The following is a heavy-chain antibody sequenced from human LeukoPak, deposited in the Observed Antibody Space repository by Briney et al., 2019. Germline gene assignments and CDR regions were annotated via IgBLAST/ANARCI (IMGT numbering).Heavy chain of an antibody. Sequence: SETLSLTCAIYGGSFSNFYWNWIRQSPGKGLEWIGEITQSGNTNYNPSLKSRVTISVDTSKNQFSLKLSSVTAADTAVYYCARAPGITMVRGVLYYFDYWGQGTLVTVSS. D-gene: IGHD3-10*01. V-gene: IGHV4-34*01. CDR3: ARAPGITMVRGVLYYFDY. CDR2: ITQSGNT. J-gene: IGHJ4*02. CDR1: GGSFSNFY.